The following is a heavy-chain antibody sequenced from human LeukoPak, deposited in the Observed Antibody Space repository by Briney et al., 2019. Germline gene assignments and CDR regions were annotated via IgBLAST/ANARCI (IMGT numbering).Heavy chain of an antibody. V-gene: IGHV3-30-3*01. CDR2: ISYDGSNK. CDR3: AKDGVVTATHYYYGMDV. Sequence: PGRSLRLSCAASGFTFSSYAMHWVRQAPGKGPEWVAVISYDGSNKYYADSVKGRFTISRDNSKNTLYLQMNSLRAEDTAVYYCAKDGVVTATHYYYGMDVWGQGTTVTVSS. CDR1: GFTFSSYA. D-gene: IGHD2-21*02. J-gene: IGHJ6*02.